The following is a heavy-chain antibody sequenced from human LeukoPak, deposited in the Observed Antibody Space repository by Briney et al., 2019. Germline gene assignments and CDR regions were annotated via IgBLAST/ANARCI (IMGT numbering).Heavy chain of an antibody. D-gene: IGHD5-12*01. CDR1: GYTFTDYY. CDR2: INPNSGGT. V-gene: IGHV1-2*06. J-gene: IGHJ4*02. Sequence: ASVKVSCKASGYTFTDYYMHWVRQAPGQGLEWMGRINPNSGGTNYAQKFQGRVTMTRDTSISTASMELGRLRSDDTAVYYCARDVGCGYSDGFDYWGQGTLVTVSS. CDR3: ARDVGCGYSDGFDY.